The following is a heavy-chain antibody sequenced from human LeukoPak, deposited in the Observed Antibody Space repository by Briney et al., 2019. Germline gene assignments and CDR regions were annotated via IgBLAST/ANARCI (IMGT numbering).Heavy chain of an antibody. CDR2: IKQDGSEK. J-gene: IGHJ4*02. D-gene: IGHD6-19*01. CDR1: GFTFSSYW. V-gene: IGHV3-7*01. CDR3: VRGFEYSSGWYGY. Sequence: TGGSLRLSCAASGFTFSSYWMSWVRQAPGKGLEWVANIKQDGSEKYYVDSVKGRFTISRDNAKNSLYLQMNSLRAEDTAVYYCVRGFEYSSGWYGYWGQGTLVTVSS.